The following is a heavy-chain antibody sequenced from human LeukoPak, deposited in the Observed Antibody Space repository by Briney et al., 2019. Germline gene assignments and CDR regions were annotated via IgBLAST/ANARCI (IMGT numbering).Heavy chain of an antibody. CDR2: IYYSGSP. D-gene: IGHD2-21*01. V-gene: IGHV4-59*01. J-gene: IGHJ3*02. Sequence: PSETLSLTCTVSGGSISSYYWSWIRQPPGKGLEWIGYIYYSGSPNYNPSLKSRVTISVDTSKNQFSLKLSSVTAADTAMYYCARAPLALIVFDIWGQRTMVTVSS. CDR3: ARAPLALIVFDI. CDR1: GGSISSYY.